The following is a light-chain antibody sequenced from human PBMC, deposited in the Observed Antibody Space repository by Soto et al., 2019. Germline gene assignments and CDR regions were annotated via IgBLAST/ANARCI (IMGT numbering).Light chain of an antibody. V-gene: IGKV3-11*01. CDR2: DAS. CDR3: QQRASWPPFT. J-gene: IGKJ4*01. Sequence: EIVLTQSPATLSLSPGGRATLSCRASQSVSNSLAWYQQKPGQPPRLLIYDASYRATGVPARISGSGSETDLTLTISSLEPEDFAVYYCQQRASWPPFTFGGGTKVE. CDR1: QSVSNS.